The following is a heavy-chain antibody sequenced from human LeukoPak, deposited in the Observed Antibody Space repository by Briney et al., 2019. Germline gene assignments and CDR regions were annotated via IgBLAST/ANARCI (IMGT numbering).Heavy chain of an antibody. CDR2: ISSSGSTI. Sequence: GGSLRLSCAASGFTFSDYYMSWIRQAPGKGLEWVSYISSSGSTIYYADSVKGRFTISRDNAKNSLYLQMNSLGAEDTAVYYCARDLTKDYYDSSGYYYWGQGTLVTVSS. CDR1: GFTFSDYY. J-gene: IGHJ4*02. CDR3: ARDLTKDYYDSSGYYY. D-gene: IGHD3-22*01. V-gene: IGHV3-11*04.